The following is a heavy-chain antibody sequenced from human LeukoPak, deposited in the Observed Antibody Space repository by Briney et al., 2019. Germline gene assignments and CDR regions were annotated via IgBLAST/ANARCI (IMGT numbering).Heavy chain of an antibody. D-gene: IGHD4-17*01. CDR3: ARDEYGDYGDY. Sequence: ASVKVSCKASGYTFSSYGISWVRQAPGQGLEWMGWISAYNGNTNYAQKYQGRVTMTTDTSTSTAYTELRSPRSDDTAVYYCARDEYGDYGDYWGQGTLVTVSS. J-gene: IGHJ4*02. CDR1: GYTFSSYG. CDR2: ISAYNGNT. V-gene: IGHV1-18*01.